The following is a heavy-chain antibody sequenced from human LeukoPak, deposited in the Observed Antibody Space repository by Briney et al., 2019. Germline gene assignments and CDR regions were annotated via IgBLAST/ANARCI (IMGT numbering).Heavy chain of an antibody. J-gene: IGHJ4*02. Sequence: GGSLRLSCAASGFTFSSYAMSWVRQAPGKGLEWVSVISGSGTSTYYADSVKGRCTLSRDNSRNTLYLQMNSLRAEDTAVYYCAKLTAVAGDLDYWGQGTQVTVSS. D-gene: IGHD6-19*01. V-gene: IGHV3-23*01. CDR1: GFTFSSYA. CDR3: AKLTAVAGDLDY. CDR2: ISGSGTST.